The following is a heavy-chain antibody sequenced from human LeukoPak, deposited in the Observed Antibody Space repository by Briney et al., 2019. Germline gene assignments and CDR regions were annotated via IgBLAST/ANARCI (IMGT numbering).Heavy chain of an antibody. J-gene: IGHJ6*02. Sequence: PRAPVKVSCKASGGTFSSYTISWVRQAPGQGLEWMGRIIPILGIANYAQKFQGRVTITADKSTSTAYMELSSLRSEDTAVYYCATLYSGSTRGYYYYGMDVWGQGTTVTVSS. CDR1: GGTFSSYT. D-gene: IGHD1-26*01. CDR3: ATLYSGSTRGYYYYGMDV. CDR2: IIPILGIA. V-gene: IGHV1-69*02.